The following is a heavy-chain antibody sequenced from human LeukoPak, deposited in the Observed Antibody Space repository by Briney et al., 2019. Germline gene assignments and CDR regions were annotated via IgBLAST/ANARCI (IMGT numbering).Heavy chain of an antibody. Sequence: GASVKVSCKASGYTFTSYDINWVRQATGQGLEWMGWMNPNSGNTGYAQKLQGRVTMTTDTSTSTAYMELRSLRSDDTAVYYCASGYDFRWFDPWGQGTLVTVSS. V-gene: IGHV1-8*02. J-gene: IGHJ5*02. CDR3: ASGYDFRWFDP. CDR1: GYTFTSYD. D-gene: IGHD3-3*01. CDR2: MNPNSGNT.